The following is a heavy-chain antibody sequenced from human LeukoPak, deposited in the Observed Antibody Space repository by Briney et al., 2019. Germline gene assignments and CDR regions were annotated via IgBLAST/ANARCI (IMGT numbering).Heavy chain of an antibody. J-gene: IGHJ6*03. CDR3: ARDRIAVAGSASDYMDV. CDR1: GYTFTSYY. CDR2: INPSGGST. D-gene: IGHD6-19*01. Sequence: ASVKVSCKASGYTFTSYYMHWVRQAPGQGLEWMGIINPSGGSTSYGQKFQGRVTMTRDTSTSTVYMELSSLRSEDTAVYYCARDRIAVAGSASDYMDVWGKGTTVTVSS. V-gene: IGHV1-46*01.